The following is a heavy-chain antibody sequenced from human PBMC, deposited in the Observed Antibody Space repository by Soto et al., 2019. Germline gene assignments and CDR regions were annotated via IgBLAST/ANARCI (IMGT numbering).Heavy chain of an antibody. CDR1: GFTFSSYA. Sequence: QVQLVESGGGVVQPGRSLRLSCAASGFTFSSYAMHWVRQAPGKGLEWVAVISYDGSYKYYADSVKGRFTISRDNSKNTLYLQMNSLRAEDTAVYYCARDEAGNRFDPWGQGTLVTVSS. J-gene: IGHJ5*02. V-gene: IGHV3-30-3*01. CDR2: ISYDGSYK. CDR3: ARDEAGNRFDP.